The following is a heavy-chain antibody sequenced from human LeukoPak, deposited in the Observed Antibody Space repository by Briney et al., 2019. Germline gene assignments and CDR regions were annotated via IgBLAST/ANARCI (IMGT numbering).Heavy chain of an antibody. D-gene: IGHD4-17*01. CDR2: ISDSSSTI. V-gene: IGHV3-48*04. Sequence: GGSLRLSCAASGFIFSRYSMNWVRQAPGKGLEWVSYISDSSSTIYYADSVKGRFTISRDNAKNSLYLQMNSLRAEDTAVYYCARGQSTVTSALQHWGQGTLVTVSS. CDR1: GFIFSRYS. CDR3: ARGQSTVTSALQH. J-gene: IGHJ1*01.